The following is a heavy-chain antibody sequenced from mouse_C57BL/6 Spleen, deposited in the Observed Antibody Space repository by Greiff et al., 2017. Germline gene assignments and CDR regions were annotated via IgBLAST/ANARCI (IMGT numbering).Heavy chain of an antibody. D-gene: IGHD2-2*01. V-gene: IGHV14-4*01. CDR3: TYGSFAY. J-gene: IGHJ3*01. CDR1: GFNIKDDY. Sequence: DVQLQESGAELVRPGASVKLSCTASGFNIKDDYMHWVKQRPEQGLEWIGWIDPENGDTEYASKFQGKATITADTSSNTAYLQLSSLTSEDTAVYYWTYGSFAYWGQGTLVTVSA. CDR2: IDPENGDT.